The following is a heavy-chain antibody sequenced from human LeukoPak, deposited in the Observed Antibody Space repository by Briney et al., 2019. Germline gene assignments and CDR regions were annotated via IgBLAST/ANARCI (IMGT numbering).Heavy chain of an antibody. CDR3: ARAQNSGYGPLLLDY. Sequence: AASVKVSCKASGYTFNGYYIHWLRQAPGQGLEWMGWSNPNSDDKNYAQQFEGRVTITRDTSISTAYMELSRLRSDDTAVYYCARAQNSGYGPLLLDYWGQGTLVTVSS. CDR1: GYTFNGYY. CDR2: SNPNSDDK. J-gene: IGHJ4*02. D-gene: IGHD5-12*01. V-gene: IGHV1-2*02.